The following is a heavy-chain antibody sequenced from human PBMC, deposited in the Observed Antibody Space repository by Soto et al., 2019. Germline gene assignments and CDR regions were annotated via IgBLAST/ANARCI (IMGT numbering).Heavy chain of an antibody. CDR2: MNPNSGNT. V-gene: IGHV1-8*01. CDR1: GYTFTSYD. CDR3: ARGQGEVGPAANDYYYGMDV. Sequence: GASVKVSCKASGYTFTSYDINWVRQATGQGLEWMGWMNPNSGNTGYAQKFQGRVTMTRNTSISTAYMELSSLRSEDTAVYYCARGQGEVGPAANDYYYGMDVWGQGTTVTVSS. D-gene: IGHD2-2*01. J-gene: IGHJ6*02.